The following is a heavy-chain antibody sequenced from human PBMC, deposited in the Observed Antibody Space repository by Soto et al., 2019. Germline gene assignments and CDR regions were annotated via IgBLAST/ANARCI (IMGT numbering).Heavy chain of an antibody. CDR1: GFSVSIYG. CDR2: ISHDGSNK. J-gene: IGHJ4*02. CDR3: ARDLSCGGECDDS. Sequence: QVHLAESGGGVVQPGKSVRLSCVASGFSVSIYGMHWLRQPPGKRLEWVALISHDGSNKYYADSVKGRFTISRDNSKNTVYVQMNSLRAEDTAVNYCARDLSCGGECDDSCGQGTLVTVSS. V-gene: IGHV3-30-3*01. D-gene: IGHD2-21*01.